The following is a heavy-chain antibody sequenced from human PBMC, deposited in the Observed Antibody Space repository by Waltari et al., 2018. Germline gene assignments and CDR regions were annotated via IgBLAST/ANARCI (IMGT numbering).Heavy chain of an antibody. CDR2: ISTGGST. D-gene: IGHD2-8*02. V-gene: IGHV3-23*03. J-gene: IGHJ3*02. Sequence: EVQLLQSGGGLVQPGGSLRLSCAGSGFTFSNYVMSWVRQAPGKGLEWVSVISTGGSTHYADSVNGRFTVSRDNSKSTLYLQMDTLTPEDTAVYYCAKEGGGVTFDIWGQGTMVTVSS. CDR3: AKEGGGVTFDI. CDR1: GFTFSNYV.